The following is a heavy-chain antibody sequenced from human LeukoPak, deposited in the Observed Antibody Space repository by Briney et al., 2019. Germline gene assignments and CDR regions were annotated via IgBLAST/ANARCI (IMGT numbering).Heavy chain of an antibody. D-gene: IGHD2-21*01. V-gene: IGHV1-2*02. Sequence: ASVKVSCKASGYTFTGYYIHWVRQATGQGLEWMGWINPNTGDTHYAQKFQGRVTLTRDTSITTVYMELSRLTSDDTAIFYCAVAPGDYWGQGTLVTVSS. CDR3: AVAPGDY. CDR2: INPNTGDT. J-gene: IGHJ4*02. CDR1: GYTFTGYY.